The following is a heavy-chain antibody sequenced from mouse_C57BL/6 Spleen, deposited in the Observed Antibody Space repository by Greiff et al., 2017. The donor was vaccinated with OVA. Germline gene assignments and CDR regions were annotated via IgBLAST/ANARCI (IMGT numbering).Heavy chain of an antibody. CDR1: GYSFTSYY. CDR2: IYPGSGNT. D-gene: IGHD2-4*01. V-gene: IGHV1-66*01. Sequence: QVQLQQSGPELVKPGASVKISCKASGYSFTSYYIHWVKQRPGQGLEWIGWIYPGSGNTKYNEKFKGKATLTADTSSSTAYMQLSSLTSEDSAVYYCAREGDYDDVFAYWGQGTLVTVSA. CDR3: AREGDYDDVFAY. J-gene: IGHJ3*01.